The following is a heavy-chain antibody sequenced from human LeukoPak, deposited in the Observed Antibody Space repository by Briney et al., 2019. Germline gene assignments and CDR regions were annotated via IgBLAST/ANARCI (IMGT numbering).Heavy chain of an antibody. Sequence: GRSLRLSCAASGFTFSTYAIHWVRQAPGKGLEWVAVISYDGSNKYSADSVKGRFTISRDNSKNMLYLQMNSLRAEDTAVYYCARGEWYYFDCWAQGTLVTVSS. CDR1: GFTFSTYA. V-gene: IGHV3-30-3*01. J-gene: IGHJ4*02. CDR3: ARGEWYYFDC. CDR2: ISYDGSNK. D-gene: IGHD3-3*01.